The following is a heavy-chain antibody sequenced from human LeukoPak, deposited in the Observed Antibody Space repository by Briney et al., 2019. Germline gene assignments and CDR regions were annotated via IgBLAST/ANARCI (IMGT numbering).Heavy chain of an antibody. J-gene: IGHJ4*02. CDR1: GFTFSSYE. CDR2: ISSSGSTI. V-gene: IGHV3-48*03. D-gene: IGHD6-13*01. CDR3: ARDPRRVAAAGTSPYDY. Sequence: GGSLRLSCAASGFTFSSYEMNWVRQAPGKGLEGVSYISSSGSTIYYADSVKGRFTISRDNAKNSLYLQMNSLRAEDTAVYYCARDPRRVAAAGTSPYDYWGQGTLVTVSS.